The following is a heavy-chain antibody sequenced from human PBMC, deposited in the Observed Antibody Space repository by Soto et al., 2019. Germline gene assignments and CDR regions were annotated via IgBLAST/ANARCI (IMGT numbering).Heavy chain of an antibody. J-gene: IGHJ6*02. CDR3: AREVLWSGDHYALDV. CDR2: MWSDGSKK. Sequence: QVQLVESGGGVVQPGRSLRLSCAASGFTFSSSVMHWVRQAPGRGLEWVAVMWSDGSKKYYADSVTGRFTISRDNSINTLYLQMSSLRAEDTAVYYCAREVLWSGDHYALDVWGQGTTVTVSS. V-gene: IGHV3-33*01. CDR1: GFTFSSSV. D-gene: IGHD3-3*01.